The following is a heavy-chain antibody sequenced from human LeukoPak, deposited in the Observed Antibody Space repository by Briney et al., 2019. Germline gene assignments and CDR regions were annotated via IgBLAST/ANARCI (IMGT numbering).Heavy chain of an antibody. Sequence: GGSLRLSCAGSESTFSRFWLSWVRQAPGKGLEWVANIKHDGSEKYYVDSVKGRFTISRDNAKNSLFLQMTSLRADDTAVYYCARGLLWLHALDQWGQGTLVTVSS. CDR1: ESTFSRFW. J-gene: IGHJ4*02. V-gene: IGHV3-7*01. CDR3: ARGLLWLHALDQ. D-gene: IGHD5-18*01. CDR2: IKHDGSEK.